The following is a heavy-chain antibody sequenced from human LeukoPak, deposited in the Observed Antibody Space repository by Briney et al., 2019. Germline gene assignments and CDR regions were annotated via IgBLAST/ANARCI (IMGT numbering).Heavy chain of an antibody. D-gene: IGHD3-10*01. V-gene: IGHV4-31*03. J-gene: IGHJ4*02. CDR2: IYYSGST. CDR1: GGSISSGGYY. Sequence: SQTLSLTCTVSGGSISSGGYYWSWIRQHPGKGLEWIGYIYYSGSTYYNPSLKSRVTISVDTSKNQFSLKLSSVTAADTAVYYCARDKRFGELLYGDLDYWGQGTLVTVSS. CDR3: ARDKRFGELLYGDLDY.